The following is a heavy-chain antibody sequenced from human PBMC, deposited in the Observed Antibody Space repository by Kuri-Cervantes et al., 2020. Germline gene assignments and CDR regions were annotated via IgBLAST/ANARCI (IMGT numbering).Heavy chain of an antibody. D-gene: IGHD3-9*01. CDR2: ISYDGSNK. CDR1: GFTFSSYG. J-gene: IGHJ4*02. Sequence: GGSLRLSCAASGFTFSSYGMHWVRQAPGKGLEWVAVISYDGSNKYYADSVKGRFTIPRDNAKNSLYLQMNSLRAEDTAVYYCARGRETGRYFDWSLGYWGQGTLVTVSS. CDR3: ARGRETGRYFDWSLGY. V-gene: IGHV3-30*03.